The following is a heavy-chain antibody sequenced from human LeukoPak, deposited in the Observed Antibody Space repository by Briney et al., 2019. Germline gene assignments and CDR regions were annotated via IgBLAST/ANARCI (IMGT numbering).Heavy chain of an antibody. Sequence: SETLSLTCAVYGGSFSGYYWSWIRQPPGKGLEWIGEINHSGSTNYNPSLKSRVTISVDTSKNQFSLKLSSVTAADTAVYYCARVPLAARQVRWFDPWGQGTQVTVSS. J-gene: IGHJ5*02. CDR2: INHSGST. CDR3: ARVPLAARQVRWFDP. V-gene: IGHV4-34*01. D-gene: IGHD6-6*01. CDR1: GGSFSGYY.